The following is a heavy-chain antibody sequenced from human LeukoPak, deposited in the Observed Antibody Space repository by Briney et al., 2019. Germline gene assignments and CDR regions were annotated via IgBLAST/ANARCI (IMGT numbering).Heavy chain of an antibody. CDR3: ARTYYDFWSGDY. D-gene: IGHD3-3*01. CDR2: INHSGST. V-gene: IGHV4-34*01. J-gene: IGHJ4*02. CDR1: GGSFSGYY. Sequence: ETLSLTCAVYGGSFSGYYWSWLRQPPGKGLEWIGEINHSGSTNYNPSLKSRVTISVDTSKNQFSLKLSSVTAADTAVYYCARTYYDFWSGDYWGQGTLVTVSS.